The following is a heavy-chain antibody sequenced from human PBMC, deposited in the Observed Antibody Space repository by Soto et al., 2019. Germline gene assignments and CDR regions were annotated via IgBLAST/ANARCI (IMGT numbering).Heavy chain of an antibody. V-gene: IGHV1-8*01. CDR3: ASAAGATKGEFDY. J-gene: IGHJ4*02. Sequence: AAVKVSSKASGYTFTSYDINWVRQATGQGLEWMGWMNPNSGNTGYAQKFQGRVTMTRNTSISTAYMELSSLISEDTAAYYCASAAGATKGEFDYWGQGTLVTVSS. CDR1: GYTFTSYD. D-gene: IGHD1-26*01. CDR2: MNPNSGNT.